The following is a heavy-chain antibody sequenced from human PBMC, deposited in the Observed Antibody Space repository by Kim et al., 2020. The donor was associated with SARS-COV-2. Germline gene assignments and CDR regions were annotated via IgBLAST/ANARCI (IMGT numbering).Heavy chain of an antibody. Sequence: GVSLRLSCTTSGFTFGDHTINWFRRPPGKGLEWVGFIREKREGGTIQYAPSVEGRVTISRDDSNSIAHLQLNRLITEDTAVYYCTRGSYGAGDYWGQGTLVTVSA. J-gene: IGHJ4*02. CDR2: IREKREGGTI. D-gene: IGHD3-10*01. CDR3: TRGSYGAGDY. V-gene: IGHV3-49*03. CDR1: GFTFGDHT.